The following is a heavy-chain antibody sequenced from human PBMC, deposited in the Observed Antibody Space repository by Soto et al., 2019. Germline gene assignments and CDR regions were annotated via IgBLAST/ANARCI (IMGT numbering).Heavy chain of an antibody. CDR2: INAATGHT. CDR3: ARDYTSGWRDFEF. J-gene: IGHJ4*02. CDR1: GYRFTDFS. Sequence: QVQLVQSGAEVKKPGASVKVSCTTSGYRFTDFSMQWVRQGPEQRLEWVGWINAATGHTEYSQKFQGRVTITTVTSARTGYMELTSLRSEDTGVYYCARDYTSGWRDFEFWGQGTVVTVSS. V-gene: IGHV1-3*01. D-gene: IGHD6-19*01.